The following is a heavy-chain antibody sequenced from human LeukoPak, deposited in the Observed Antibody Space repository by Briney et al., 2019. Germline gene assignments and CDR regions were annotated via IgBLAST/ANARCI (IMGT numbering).Heavy chain of an antibody. D-gene: IGHD2-2*01. CDR2: IYYSGST. J-gene: IGHJ4*02. V-gene: IGHV4-30-4*08. CDR3: ARHGSTSWAIDY. CDR1: GGSISSGDYY. Sequence: PSQTLSLTCTVSGGSISSGDYYWSWIRQPPGKGLEWIGYIYYSGSTYYNPSLKSRVTISVDTSKNQFSLELSSVTAADTAVYYCARHGSTSWAIDYWGQGTLVIVSS.